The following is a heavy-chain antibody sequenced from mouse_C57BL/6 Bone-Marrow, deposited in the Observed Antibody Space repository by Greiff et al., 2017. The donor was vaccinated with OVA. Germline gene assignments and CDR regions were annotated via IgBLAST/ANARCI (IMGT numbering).Heavy chain of an antibody. J-gene: IGHJ4*01. D-gene: IGHD2-3*01. CDR2: ISSGGSYT. V-gene: IGHV5-6*01. CDR1: GFTFSSYG. Sequence: EVQLVESGGDLVKPGGSLKLSCAASGFTFSSYGMSWVRQTPDKRLEWVATISSGGSYTYYPDSVKGRFTISRDNAKNTLYLQMSSLKSEDTAMYYCARLYDPLMDYWGQGTSVTVSS. CDR3: ARLYDPLMDY.